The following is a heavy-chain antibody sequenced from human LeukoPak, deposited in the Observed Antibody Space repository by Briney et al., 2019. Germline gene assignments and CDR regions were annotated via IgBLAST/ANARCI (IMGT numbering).Heavy chain of an antibody. CDR1: GSSITGGYY. Sequence: SETLSLTCAVSGSSITGGYYWGWIRQPPGKGLGWSGCIYHSGSTYYSPSLTRRAHISVDTSNNQFSLKLSSVTAADTAVYYCAREVWVSESKGGSWYMDVWGKGTTVTVSS. D-gene: IGHD3-16*01. CDR2: IYHSGST. V-gene: IGHV4-38-2*02. CDR3: AREVWVSESKGGSWYMDV. J-gene: IGHJ6*03.